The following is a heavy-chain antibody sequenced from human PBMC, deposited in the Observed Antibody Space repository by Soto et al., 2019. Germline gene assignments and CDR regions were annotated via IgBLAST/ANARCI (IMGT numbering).Heavy chain of an antibody. CDR2: TYYRSQWYS. Sequence: SQTLSLTCAISGDTVSSNSATWNWIRQSPSRGLEWLGRTYYRSQWYSDYALPVKSRITINPDTTKNQFSLHLNSVTPEDTAVYYCARHEQREADPFDYWGQGTLVTVSS. D-gene: IGHD6-19*01. V-gene: IGHV6-1*01. J-gene: IGHJ4*02. CDR1: GDTVSSNSAT. CDR3: ARHEQREADPFDY.